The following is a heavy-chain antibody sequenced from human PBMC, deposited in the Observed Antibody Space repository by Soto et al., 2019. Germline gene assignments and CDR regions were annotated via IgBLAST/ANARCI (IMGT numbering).Heavy chain of an antibody. CDR2: TYYRSKWYN. D-gene: IGHD2-15*01. CDR1: GDSVSSNSAA. J-gene: IGHJ5*02. V-gene: IGHV6-1*01. CDR3: AREGYCSGGSCYRPGNWFDP. Sequence: QSQTLSLTCAISGDSVSSNSAAWNWIRQSPSRGLEWLGRTYYRSKWYNDYAVSVKSRITINPDTSKNQFSLQLNSVTPEDTAVYYCAREGYCSGGSCYRPGNWFDPWGQGTLVTVSS.